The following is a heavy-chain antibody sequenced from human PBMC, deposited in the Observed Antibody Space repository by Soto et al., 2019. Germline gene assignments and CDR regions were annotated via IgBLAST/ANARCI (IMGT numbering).Heavy chain of an antibody. CDR3: AKDAVSGSRRVPFNYYGMDV. V-gene: IGHV3-30*18. J-gene: IGHJ6*02. CDR1: GFSFSIYG. CDR2: ISYDGSER. D-gene: IGHD3-10*01. Sequence: QVQLVESGGGVAQPGRSLRLSCAASGFSFSIYGMHWVRQAPGKGLQWVAAISYDGSERYYADSVKGRFTISRDNSNNTLYLQMNSLRAEDTAVYYCAKDAVSGSRRVPFNYYGMDVWGQGTTVTVSS.